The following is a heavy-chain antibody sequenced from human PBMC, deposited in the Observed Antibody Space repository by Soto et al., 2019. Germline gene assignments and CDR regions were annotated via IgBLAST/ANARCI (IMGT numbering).Heavy chain of an antibody. J-gene: IGHJ6*02. CDR3: AREGRLRLHRTDYYYGMDV. D-gene: IGHD4-17*01. Sequence: KQSQTLSLTCAISGDSVSSNSAAWNWIRQSPSRGLEWLGRTYYRSKWYNDYAVSVKSRITINPDTSKNQLSLQLNSVTPEDTAEYYCAREGRLRLHRTDYYYGMDVWGQGTTVTVSS. CDR2: TYYRSKWYN. CDR1: GDSVSSNSAA. V-gene: IGHV6-1*01.